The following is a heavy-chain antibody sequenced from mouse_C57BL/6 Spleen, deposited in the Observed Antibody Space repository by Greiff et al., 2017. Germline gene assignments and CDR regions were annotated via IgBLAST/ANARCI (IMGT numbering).Heavy chain of an antibody. Sequence: QVQLQQSGAELARPGASVKLSCKASGYTFTSYGISWVKQRTGQGLEWIGVIYPRSGNTYYNEKFKGKATLTADKSSSTAYMELRSLTSEDSAVYFCARGYSKDAMDYWGQGTSVTVSS. V-gene: IGHV1-81*01. CDR1: GYTFTSYG. CDR2: IYPRSGNT. CDR3: ARGYSKDAMDY. J-gene: IGHJ4*01.